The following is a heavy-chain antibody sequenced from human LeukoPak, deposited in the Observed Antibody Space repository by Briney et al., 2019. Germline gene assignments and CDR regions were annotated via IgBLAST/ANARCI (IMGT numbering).Heavy chain of an antibody. D-gene: IGHD4-11*01. CDR2: VWYDGSNK. CDR1: GFTFSSYD. Sequence: GGSLRLSCAASGFTFSSYDMHWVRQAPGKGLEWVAVVWYDGSNKYYADSVKGRFTISRDNSKNTLYLQMNSLRAEDTAVYYCARGLDLGYFQHWGQGTLVTVSP. V-gene: IGHV3-33*08. CDR3: ARGLDLGYFQH. J-gene: IGHJ1*01.